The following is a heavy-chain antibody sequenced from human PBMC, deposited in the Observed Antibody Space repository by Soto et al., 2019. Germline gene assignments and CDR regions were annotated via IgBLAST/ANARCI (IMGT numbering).Heavy chain of an antibody. V-gene: IGHV1-3*01. J-gene: IGHJ6*01. Sequence: QVQLVQSGAEVKKPGASVKVSCKASGYTFTSYAMHWVRQAPGQRLEWMGWINAGNGNTKYSQKVQGRVTITRDTSASTAYMELSSLRSEDTAVYYCARAVFGEPLNYYGIDVWGQGTTVTVSS. CDR2: INAGNGNT. CDR3: ARAVFGEPLNYYGIDV. D-gene: IGHD3-10*02. CDR1: GYTFTSYA.